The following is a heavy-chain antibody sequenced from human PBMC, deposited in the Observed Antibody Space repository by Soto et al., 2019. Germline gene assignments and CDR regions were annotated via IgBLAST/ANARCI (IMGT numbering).Heavy chain of an antibody. J-gene: IGHJ6*02. CDR2: IIPIFGTA. CDR1: GGTFSSYA. CDR3: ARDPRCASCEIDYYGMDV. Sequence: ASVKVSCKASGGTFSSYAISWVRQAPGQGLEWMGGIIPIFGTANYAQKFQGRVTITADESTSTAYMELSSLRSEDTAVYYCARDPRCASCEIDYYGMDVWGQGTTVTVSS. V-gene: IGHV1-69*13. D-gene: IGHD2-2*01.